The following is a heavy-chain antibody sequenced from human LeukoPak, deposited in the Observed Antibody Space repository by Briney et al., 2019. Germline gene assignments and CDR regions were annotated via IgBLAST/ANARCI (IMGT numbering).Heavy chain of an antibody. J-gene: IGHJ4*02. CDR1: GLTLSSYA. CDR3: AKFDSSSYNYINFDY. CDR2: ISGSGGNT. V-gene: IGHV3-23*01. D-gene: IGHD3-22*01. Sequence: GGSLRLSCAASGLTLSSYAMSWVRQAPGKGLEWVSAISGSGGNTYYADSVKGRFTISRDNSKNTLYLQMNSLGAEDTALYYCAKFDSSSYNYINFDYWGQGTLVTVSS.